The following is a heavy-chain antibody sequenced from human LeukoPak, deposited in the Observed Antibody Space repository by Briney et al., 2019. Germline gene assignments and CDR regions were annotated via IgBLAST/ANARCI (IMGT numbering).Heavy chain of an antibody. Sequence: PGGSLRVSCAASEFTFSSHAMSWVRQAPGKGLDWVACVTGSGHRTYYADSVKGRFTISRGNSKNTVYLQMNSLRVEDTAVYYCARVAYSDFWSGYYVDSWGQGILVTVSS. CDR2: VTGSGHRT. D-gene: IGHD3-3*01. J-gene: IGHJ5*01. CDR3: ARVAYSDFWSGYYVDS. CDR1: EFTFSSHA. V-gene: IGHV3-23*01.